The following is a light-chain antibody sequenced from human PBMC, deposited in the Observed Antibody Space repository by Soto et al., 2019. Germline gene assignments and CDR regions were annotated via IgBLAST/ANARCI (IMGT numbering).Light chain of an antibody. CDR2: EVT. CDR3: TSFSNTNSLYV. CDR1: SSDIGRYNC. Sequence: QSVLTQPASVSGSPGQSVTISCTGTSSDIGRYNCISWYQQLPGKAPKLIIYEVTIRPSGISNRFSGSKSGNTASLTISGLQAEDEADYFCTSFSNTNSLYVFGTGTKVTVL. V-gene: IGLV2-14*01. J-gene: IGLJ1*01.